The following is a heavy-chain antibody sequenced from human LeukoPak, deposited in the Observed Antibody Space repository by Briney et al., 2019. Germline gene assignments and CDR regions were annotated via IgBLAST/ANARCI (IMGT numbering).Heavy chain of an antibody. V-gene: IGHV1-18*01. J-gene: IGHJ5*02. CDR1: GCTFTSYG. CDR2: ISAYNGNT. CDR3: SSLGYSSSWRSWFDP. D-gene: IGHD6-13*01. Sequence: ASVKVSCKASGCTFTSYGISWVRQAPGQGLEWMGWISAYNGNTNYAQKLQGRVTMTTDTSTSTAYMELRSLRSDDTAVYYCSSLGYSSSWRSWFDPWGQGTLVTVSS.